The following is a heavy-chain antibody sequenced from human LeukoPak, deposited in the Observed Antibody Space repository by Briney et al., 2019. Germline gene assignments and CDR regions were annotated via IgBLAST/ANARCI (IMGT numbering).Heavy chain of an antibody. Sequence: SETLSLTCTVSGGSISSGDYYWSWIRQPPGKGLEWIGYIYYSGSTYYNPSLKSRVTISVDTSKNQFSLKLSSVTAADTAVYYCARVRFLEWLSIDFDYWGQGTLVTVSS. CDR3: ARVRFLEWLSIDFDY. V-gene: IGHV4-30-4*01. CDR1: GGSISSGDYY. D-gene: IGHD3-3*01. CDR2: IYYSGST. J-gene: IGHJ4*02.